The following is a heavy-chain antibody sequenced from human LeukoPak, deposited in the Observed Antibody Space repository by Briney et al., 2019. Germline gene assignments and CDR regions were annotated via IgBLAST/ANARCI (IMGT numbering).Heavy chain of an antibody. V-gene: IGHV3-23*01. J-gene: IGHJ5*02. CDR2: IGGSSGKI. Sequence: GGSLRLSCAASGLTSSSYAMTWVRQAPGKGLEWVSGIGGSSGKIFYADSVKGRFTISRDNSKNTLYLQMNTLRAEDTAIYFCAKQPYQYVSGSPSWLDPWGQGTLVTVSS. CDR3: AKQPYQYVSGSPSWLDP. CDR1: GLTSSSYA. D-gene: IGHD3-10*01.